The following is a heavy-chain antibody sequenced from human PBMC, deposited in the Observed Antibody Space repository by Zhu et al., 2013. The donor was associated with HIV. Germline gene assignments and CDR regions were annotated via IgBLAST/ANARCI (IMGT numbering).Heavy chain of an antibody. CDR2: IDPSGGST. CDR1: GYTFTTHH. Sequence: QAQLVQSGAEVKKPGASVKVSCQASGYTFTTHHIHWVRQAPGQGLEWLGIIDPSGGSTSYAQELQGRVTITRDTSTSTVYMEVTSLRSDDTAIYYCARRGSRLSHNYYGMDVWGQGTTVTVSS. CDR3: ARRGSRLSHNYYGMDV. V-gene: IGHV1-46*04. J-gene: IGHJ6*02. D-gene: IGHD2-15*01.